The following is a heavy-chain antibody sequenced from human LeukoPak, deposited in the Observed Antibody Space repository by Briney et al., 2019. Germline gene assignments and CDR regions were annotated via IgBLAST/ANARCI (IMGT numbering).Heavy chain of an antibody. J-gene: IGHJ6*02. D-gene: IGHD2-2*01. Sequence: PSETLSLTCTVSGGSISSYYWSWIRQPPGKGLEWIGYIYYSGSTNYNPSLKSRVTISVDTSKNQFSLKLSSVTAADTAVYYCARAADIVVVPAAEGPYYYGMDVWGQGTTVTVSS. CDR2: IYYSGST. V-gene: IGHV4-59*08. CDR1: GGSISSYY. CDR3: ARAADIVVVPAAEGPYYYGMDV.